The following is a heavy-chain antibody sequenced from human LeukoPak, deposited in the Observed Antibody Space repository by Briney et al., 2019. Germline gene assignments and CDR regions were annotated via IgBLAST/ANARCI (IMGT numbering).Heavy chain of an antibody. J-gene: IGHJ6*02. CDR3: ARELAAADTRLHYGMDV. D-gene: IGHD6-13*01. V-gene: IGHV3-30-3*01. CDR2: ISYDGSNK. CDR1: GFTFSSYA. Sequence: GGSLRLSCAASGFTFSSYAMHWVRQASGKGLEWVAVISYDGSNKYYADSVKGRFTISRDNSKNTLYLQMNSLRAEDTAVYYCARELAAADTRLHYGMDVWGQGTTVTVSS.